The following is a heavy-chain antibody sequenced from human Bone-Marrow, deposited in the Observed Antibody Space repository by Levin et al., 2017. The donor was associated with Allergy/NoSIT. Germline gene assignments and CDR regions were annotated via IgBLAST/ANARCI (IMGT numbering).Heavy chain of an antibody. CDR1: GFPFDDYA. V-gene: IGHV3-9*01. J-gene: IGHJ2*01. D-gene: IGHD2/OR15-2a*01. Sequence: LSLTCAGSGFPFDDYAMHWVRQPPGKGLEWISSITSSSGDVAYADSVKGRFTISRDNAKNSLYLQMNSLRAEDTALYYCVKDESEYYFRYFDVWGRGTVVTVSS. CDR3: VKDESEYYFRYFDV. CDR2: ITSSSGDV.